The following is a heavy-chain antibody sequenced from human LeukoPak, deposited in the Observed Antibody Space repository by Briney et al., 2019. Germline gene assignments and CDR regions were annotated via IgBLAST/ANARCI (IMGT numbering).Heavy chain of an antibody. Sequence: GGSLRLSCVASGFTFSTSWMGWVRQAPGKGLEWVANINQGGSEKHYVDSVRGRFSISRDTAKNSLSLQMNSLRAEDTAVYYCARIYDTTGYFDYWGQGTLVTVSS. CDR2: INQGGSEK. V-gene: IGHV3-7*04. D-gene: IGHD3-22*01. CDR1: GFTFSTSW. CDR3: ARIYDTTGYFDY. J-gene: IGHJ4*02.